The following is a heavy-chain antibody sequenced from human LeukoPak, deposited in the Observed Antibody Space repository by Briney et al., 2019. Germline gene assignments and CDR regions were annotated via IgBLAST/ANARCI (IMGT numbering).Heavy chain of an antibody. CDR2: ISYDGGNK. D-gene: IGHD3-16*01. Sequence: GGSLRLSCAASGFTFSSYGMHWVRQAPGKGLEWVAVISYDGGNKYYADSVKGRFTISRDNSKNTLYLQMNSLRAEDTAVYYCAKEVWGRGYFQHWGQGTLVTVSS. J-gene: IGHJ1*01. CDR1: GFTFSSYG. CDR3: AKEVWGRGYFQH. V-gene: IGHV3-30*18.